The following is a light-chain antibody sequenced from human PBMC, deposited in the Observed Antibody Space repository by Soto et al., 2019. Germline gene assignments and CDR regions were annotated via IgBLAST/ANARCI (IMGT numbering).Light chain of an antibody. CDR3: CSYAGSSTSVV. V-gene: IGLV2-23*01. J-gene: IGLJ2*01. CDR2: EGS. Sequence: QSALTQPASVSGSPGQSIIISGTGTSSDFGSYNLVSWYQQHPGKAPKLMIYEGSKRPSGVSNRFSGSKSGNTASLTISGLQAEDEADYYCCSYAGSSTSVVFGGGTKLTVL. CDR1: SSDFGSYNL.